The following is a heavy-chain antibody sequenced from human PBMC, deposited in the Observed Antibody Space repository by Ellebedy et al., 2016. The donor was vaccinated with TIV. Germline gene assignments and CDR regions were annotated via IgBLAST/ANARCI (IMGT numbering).Heavy chain of an antibody. J-gene: IGHJ3*02. Sequence: SETLSLTXTVSGGYLRTYYWSWIRQPPGKGLEWIGYINDSGSTYDSPSLASRVSMSIDTSKNQFSLMLTSVTAADTAVYYCARVLERDGSSGGDAFDIWGRGTTVTVSS. CDR2: INDSGST. CDR1: GGYLRTYY. V-gene: IGHV4-59*12. D-gene: IGHD5-24*01. CDR3: ARVLERDGSSGGDAFDI.